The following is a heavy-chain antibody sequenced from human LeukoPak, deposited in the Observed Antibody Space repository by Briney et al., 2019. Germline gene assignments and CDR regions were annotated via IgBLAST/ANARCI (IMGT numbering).Heavy chain of an antibody. Sequence: ASVKVSCKASGYTFTSYDINWVRQATGQGLEWMGWMNPNSGNTGYAQKFQGRVTMTRNTSISTAYMELSSLRSEDTAVYYCAKDQEAGRFRLVKWGQGTLVTVSS. D-gene: IGHD3-16*01. CDR2: MNPNSGNT. CDR3: AKDQEAGRFRLVK. CDR1: GYTFTSYD. J-gene: IGHJ4*02. V-gene: IGHV1-8*01.